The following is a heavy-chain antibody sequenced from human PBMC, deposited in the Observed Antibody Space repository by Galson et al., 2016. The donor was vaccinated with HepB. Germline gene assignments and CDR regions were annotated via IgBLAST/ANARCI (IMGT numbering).Heavy chain of an antibody. J-gene: IGHJ2*01. V-gene: IGHV4-31*03. CDR3: AGEPDIVATGTWYFDL. Sequence: TLSLTCTVSGGSISSDNYYWSWIRQHPVEGLEWIGNIYYTQSTYYNPSLKGRVTIAVDTSRKQFSLKLRSVTAADTAVDYCAGEPDIVATGTWYFDLWGRGTLVTVSS. CDR2: IYYTQST. D-gene: IGHD5-12*01. CDR1: GGSISSDNYY.